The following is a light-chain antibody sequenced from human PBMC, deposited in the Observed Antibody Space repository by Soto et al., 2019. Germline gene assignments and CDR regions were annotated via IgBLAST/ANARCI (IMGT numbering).Light chain of an antibody. CDR3: KQYYSTPPT. CDR1: QSVNSNY. CDR2: GAS. Sequence: EIVLTQSPGTLSLSPGDRATLSCRASQSVNSNYLAWYQRKPGQAPRLLIYGASNTATDIPYRFSASGSGTDFTLTITRLEAEDYAVYYCKQYYSTPPTFGQGTKVEVK. V-gene: IGKV3-20*01. J-gene: IGKJ1*01.